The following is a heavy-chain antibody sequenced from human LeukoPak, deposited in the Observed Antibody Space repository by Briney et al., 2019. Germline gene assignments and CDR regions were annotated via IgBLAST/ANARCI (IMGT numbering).Heavy chain of an antibody. CDR1: GFSFSDAW. V-gene: IGHV3-15*07. J-gene: IGHJ4*02. CDR2: IRSKADGGTP. CDR3: ARDETEATLTGIDY. D-gene: IGHD7-27*01. Sequence: GGSLRLSCAASGFSFSDAWMNWVRQAPGKGLEWGGHIRSKADGGTPDYIAPVKGRFTISRDDSKDTLYLQMNSLRAEDTAVYYCARDETEATLTGIDYWGQGTLVTVSS.